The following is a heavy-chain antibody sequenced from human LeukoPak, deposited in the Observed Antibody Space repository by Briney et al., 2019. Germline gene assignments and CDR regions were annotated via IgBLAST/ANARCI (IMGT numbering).Heavy chain of an antibody. Sequence: GESLKISCKGSGYSFTSYWIGWVRQAPGQGPEWMGVISPSGGSTTYAQKFQGRVTLTRDMSTSTDYLELSSLRSEDTAVYYCARDKASSSFTYNWFDPWGQGTLVTVSS. J-gene: IGHJ5*02. D-gene: IGHD6-13*01. CDR3: ARDKASSSFTYNWFDP. CDR2: ISPSGGST. V-gene: IGHV1-46*01. CDR1: GYSFTSYW.